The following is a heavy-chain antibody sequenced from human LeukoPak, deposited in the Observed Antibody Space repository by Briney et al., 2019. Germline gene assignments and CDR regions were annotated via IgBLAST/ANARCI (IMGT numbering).Heavy chain of an antibody. Sequence: PGGSLRLSCAASGFTFGNYAMSWVRQAPGKGLEWVSGVSGSGTTTYYADSVKGRFTVSRDNAKNSLYLQMNSLRAENTAVYYCASSLSHYESQRGGYWGQGTLVTVSS. V-gene: IGHV3-23*01. CDR2: VSGSGTTT. CDR1: GFTFGNYA. D-gene: IGHD3-22*01. CDR3: ASSLSHYESQRGGY. J-gene: IGHJ4*02.